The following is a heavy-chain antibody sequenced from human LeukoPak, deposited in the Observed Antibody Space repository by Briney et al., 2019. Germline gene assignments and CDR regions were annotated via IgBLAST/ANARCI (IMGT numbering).Heavy chain of an antibody. CDR1: GYTLTELS. V-gene: IGHV1-24*01. J-gene: IGHJ4*02. CDR2: FDPEDGET. CDR3: ATSPIITMIVVVPYYFDY. D-gene: IGHD3-22*01. Sequence: GASVKVSCKVSGYTLTELSMHWVRQAPGKGLEWMGGFDPEDGETICAQKFQGRVTMTEDTSTDTAYMELSSLRSEDTAVYYCATSPIITMIVVVPYYFDYWGQGTLVTVSS.